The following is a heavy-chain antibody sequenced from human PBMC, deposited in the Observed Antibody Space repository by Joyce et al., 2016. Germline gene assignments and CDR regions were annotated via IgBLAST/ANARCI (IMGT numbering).Heavy chain of an antibody. V-gene: IGHV5-51*01. Sequence: EVQLVQSGGEVKKPGESLKISCQGVGYSFTSYWLGWVRQMPGKGLELMGIINPEDSDTRYSPSFQCQVTISVDRSIKTAHLRWGSLRASDTAIYYCARSAVRGTLSPFFDYWGQGSLVTVSS. D-gene: IGHD3-16*01. CDR3: ARSAVRGTLSPFFDY. J-gene: IGHJ4*02. CDR2: INPEDSDT. CDR1: GYSFTSYW.